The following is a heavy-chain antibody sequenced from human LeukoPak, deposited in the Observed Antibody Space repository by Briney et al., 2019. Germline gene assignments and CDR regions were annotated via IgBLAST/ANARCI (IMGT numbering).Heavy chain of an antibody. D-gene: IGHD2-8*01. CDR2: IYYSGST. J-gene: IGHJ6*02. V-gene: IGHV4-39*07. Sequence: PSETLSLTCTVSGGSISSSSYYWGWIRQPPGKGLEWIGSIYYSGSTNYNPSLKSRVTISVDTSKNQFSLKLSSVTAADTAVYYCARMMYQYYYYYGMDVWGQGTTVTVSS. CDR3: ARMMYQYYYYYGMDV. CDR1: GGSISSSSYY.